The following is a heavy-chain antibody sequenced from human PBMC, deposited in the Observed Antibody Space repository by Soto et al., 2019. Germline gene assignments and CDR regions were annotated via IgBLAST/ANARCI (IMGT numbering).Heavy chain of an antibody. CDR1: GGSSGGNY. D-gene: IGHD3-10*01. Sequence: ASETLSLTCAVYGGSSGGNYWSWIRQPPGKGLEWIGEINHSGSTNYNPSLKSRVTISVDTSKNQFSLKLSSVTAADTAVYYCAILYGNFDYWGQGTLVTVSS. V-gene: IGHV4-34*01. J-gene: IGHJ4*02. CDR2: INHSGST. CDR3: AILYGNFDY.